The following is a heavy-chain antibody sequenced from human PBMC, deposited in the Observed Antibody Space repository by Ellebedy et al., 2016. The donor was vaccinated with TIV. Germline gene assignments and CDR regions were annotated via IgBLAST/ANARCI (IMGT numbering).Heavy chain of an antibody. CDR3: ARRGGMVRGVRFDY. J-gene: IGHJ4*02. CDR1: GGSISSYY. V-gene: IGHV4-59*08. Sequence: MPGGSLRLSCTVSGGSISSYYWSWIRQPPGKGLEWIAYIYYSGSTNYNPSLKSRVTISVDTSKNQFSLKLSSVTAADTAVYYCARRGGMVRGVRFDYWGQGTLVTVSS. D-gene: IGHD3-10*01. CDR2: IYYSGST.